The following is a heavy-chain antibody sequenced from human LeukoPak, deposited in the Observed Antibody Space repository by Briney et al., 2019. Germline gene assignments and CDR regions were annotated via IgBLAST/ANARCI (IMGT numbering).Heavy chain of an antibody. CDR2: NNPNSGDT. D-gene: IGHD2-2*01. CDR3: ARYCSTATCSEGDVY. Sequence: ASVMVSCKASGYTFTGYYIHWVRQAPGQGLEWMGWNNPNSGDTKYAQKFQGRVTMTRDTSISTAYMKLNSLRSDDTAVYYCARYCSTATCSEGDVYWGQETLVTVSS. J-gene: IGHJ4*02. CDR1: GYTFTGYY. V-gene: IGHV1-2*02.